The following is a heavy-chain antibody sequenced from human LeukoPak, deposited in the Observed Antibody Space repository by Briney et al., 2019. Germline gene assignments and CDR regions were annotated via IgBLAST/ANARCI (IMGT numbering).Heavy chain of an antibody. Sequence: ASVKVSCRTSGYDFSTYGITWVRQAPGQGLEYMGWIRPSNGNRNYAQKAQDRVNLTTDTSTSTVYMELRSLRSDDTAVYYCARAFSASKSCDYWGQGTLVTVSS. CDR2: IRPSNGNR. CDR1: GYDFSTYG. V-gene: IGHV1-18*01. CDR3: ARAFSASKSCDY. J-gene: IGHJ4*02. D-gene: IGHD6-19*01.